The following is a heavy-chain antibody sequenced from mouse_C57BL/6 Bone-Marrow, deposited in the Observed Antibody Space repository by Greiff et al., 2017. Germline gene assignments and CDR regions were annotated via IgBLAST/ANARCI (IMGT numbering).Heavy chain of an antibody. CDR1: GYTFTSYW. Sequence: QVQLKESGAELAKPGASVKLSCKASGYTFTSYWMHWVKQRPGQGLEWIGYINPSSGYTKYNQKFKDKATLTADKSSSTAYMLLSSLTYEDSAVYYCARRYYVSPHFDYWGQGTTLTHFDYWGQGTTLTVSS. CDR2: INPSSGYT. J-gene: IGHJ2*01. V-gene: IGHV1-7*01. CDR3: ARRYYVSPHFDYWGQGTTLTHFDY. D-gene: IGHD1-1*01.